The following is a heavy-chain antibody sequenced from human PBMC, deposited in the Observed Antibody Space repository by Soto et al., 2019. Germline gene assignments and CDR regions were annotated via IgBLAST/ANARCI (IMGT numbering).Heavy chain of an antibody. J-gene: IGHJ4*02. CDR3: ARPRYDSSGTPFDH. D-gene: IGHD3-22*01. Sequence: PGGSLRLSCAASGFTFSSYWMHWVRQAPGKGLVWVSRINSDGSSTSYADSVKGRFIISRDNAKNTLYLQMNSLRAEDTAVYYCARPRYDSSGTPFDHWGQGTLVIVSS. CDR2: INSDGSST. CDR1: GFTFSSYW. V-gene: IGHV3-74*01.